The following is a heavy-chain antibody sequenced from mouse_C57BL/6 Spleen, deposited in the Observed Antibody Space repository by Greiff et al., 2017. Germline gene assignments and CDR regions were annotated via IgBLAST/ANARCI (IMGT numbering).Heavy chain of an antibody. CDR1: GYTFTDYE. CDR2: IDPETGGT. V-gene: IGHV1-15*01. Sequence: VQLVESGAELVRPGASVTLSCKASGYTFTDYEMHWVKQTPVHGLEWIGAIDPETGGTAYNQKFKGKAILTADKSSSTAYMELRSLTSEDSAVYYCTLYGNYGGKDWGQGTTLTVSS. J-gene: IGHJ2*01. D-gene: IGHD2-1*01. CDR3: TLYGNYGGKD.